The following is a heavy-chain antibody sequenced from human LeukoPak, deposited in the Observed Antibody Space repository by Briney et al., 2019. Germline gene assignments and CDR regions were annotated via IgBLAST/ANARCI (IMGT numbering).Heavy chain of an antibody. CDR1: GFAFSSFW. CDR3: AIFEIEDS. V-gene: IGHV3-7*01. CDR2: VKEDGVGN. J-gene: IGHJ4*02. D-gene: IGHD3-3*01. Sequence: PGGSLRLSCAASGFAFSSFWMAWVRQTPGKGLEWVATVKEDGVGNYYVDSVKGRFTVSRDNTKNSVFLQMNSLRAEDTAVYYCAIFEIEDSLGQGTLVTVSS.